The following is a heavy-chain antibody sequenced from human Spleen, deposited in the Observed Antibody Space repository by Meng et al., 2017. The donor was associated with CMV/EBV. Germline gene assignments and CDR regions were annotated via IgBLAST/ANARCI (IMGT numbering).Heavy chain of an antibody. CDR1: GFTFDDYA. V-gene: IGHV3-9*01. CDR3: AKGTQLELRAWFDP. J-gene: IGHJ5*02. D-gene: IGHD1-7*01. CDR2: ISWNSGSI. Sequence: GGSLRLSCAASGFTFDDYAMPWVRQAPGKGLEWVSGISWNSGSIGYADSVKGRFTISRDNAKNSLYLQMNSLRAEDTALYYCAKGTQLELRAWFDPWGQGTLVTVSS.